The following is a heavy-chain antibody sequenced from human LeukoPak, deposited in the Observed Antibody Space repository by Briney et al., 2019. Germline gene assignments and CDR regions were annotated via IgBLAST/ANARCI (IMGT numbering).Heavy chain of an antibody. J-gene: IGHJ4*02. D-gene: IGHD6-19*01. Sequence: GRSLRLSCAASGFTFDDYAMHWVRQAPGKGLEWVSGISWNSGSIGYADSVKGRFTISRDNAKNSLYLQMNSLRAEDTALYYCAKAKKWLPRGLSYWGRETWSPSPQ. CDR3: AKAKKWLPRGLSY. V-gene: IGHV3-9*01. CDR1: GFTFDDYA. CDR2: ISWNSGSI.